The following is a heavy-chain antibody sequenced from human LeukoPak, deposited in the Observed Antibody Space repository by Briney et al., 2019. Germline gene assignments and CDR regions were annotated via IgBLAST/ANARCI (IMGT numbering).Heavy chain of an antibody. CDR2: IIPILGIA. CDR1: GGTFSSYA. J-gene: IGHJ5*02. CDR3: ARSCSGGSCYTDNWFDP. Sequence: ASVKVSCKASGGTFSSYAISWVRQAPGQGLEWMGRIIPILGIANYAQKFQGRVTITADKSTSTAYMELSSLRSEDTAVYYCARSCSGGSCYTDNWFDPWGQGILVTVSS. D-gene: IGHD2-15*01. V-gene: IGHV1-69*04.